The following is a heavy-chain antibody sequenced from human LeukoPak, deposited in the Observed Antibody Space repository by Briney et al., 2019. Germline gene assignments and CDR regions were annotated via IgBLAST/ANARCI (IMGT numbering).Heavy chain of an antibody. D-gene: IGHD5-18*01. J-gene: IGHJ4*02. V-gene: IGHV3-30-3*01. CDR2: ISYDGSNK. Sequence: GGSLRLSCAASGFTFSSYAMHWVRQAPGKGLEWVAVISYDGSNKYYADSVKGRFTISRDNSKNTLYLQMDSLRAEDMAVYYCARERGYSYGYSFDSWGQGTLVTVSS. CDR3: ARERGYSYGYSFDS. CDR1: GFTFSSYA.